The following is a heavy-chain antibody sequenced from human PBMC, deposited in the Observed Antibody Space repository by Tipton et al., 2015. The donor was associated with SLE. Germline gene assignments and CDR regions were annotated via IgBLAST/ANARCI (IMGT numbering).Heavy chain of an antibody. CDR1: GFTFSSYG. CDR3: AREVEDTTDWYFDL. V-gene: IGHV3-30*02. J-gene: IGHJ2*01. D-gene: IGHD2-15*01. CDR2: IRYDGSNK. Sequence: SLRLSCAASGFTFSSYGMHWVRQAPGKGLEWVAFIRYDGSNKYYADSVKGRFTISRDNSKNTLYLQMNSLRAEDTAVYYCAREVEDTTDWYFDLWGRGTLVTVSS.